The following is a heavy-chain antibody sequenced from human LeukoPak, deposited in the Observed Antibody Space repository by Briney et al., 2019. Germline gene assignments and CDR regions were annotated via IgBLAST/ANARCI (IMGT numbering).Heavy chain of an antibody. CDR1: GFIFSSYW. D-gene: IGHD6-13*01. CDR2: INTDGSST. V-gene: IGHV3-74*01. J-gene: IGHJ4*02. Sequence: GGSLRLSCVASGFIFSSYWMHWVRHAPGKGLVWVSRINTDGSSTSYADSVEGRFTISRDNAKNTLYLQMNSLRAEDTAVYYCARDFMYSGNCAGCWGQGTLVTVSS. CDR3: ARDFMYSGNCAGC.